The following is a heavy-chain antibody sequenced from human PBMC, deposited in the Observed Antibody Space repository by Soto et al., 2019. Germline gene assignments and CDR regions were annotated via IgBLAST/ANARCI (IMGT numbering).Heavy chain of an antibody. J-gene: IGHJ4*02. CDR3: TTFARQQLVSGLFDY. Sequence: EVQLVESGGGLVKPGGSLRLSCAASGFTFSNAWMNWVRQSPGKGLEWVGRIKSKTDGGTTDYAATVKGRFTISRDDSKNTLYLQMNSLKTEDTAVYYCTTFARQQLVSGLFDYWGQGTLVTVSS. CDR1: GFTFSNAW. D-gene: IGHD6-13*01. CDR2: IKSKTDGGTT. V-gene: IGHV3-15*07.